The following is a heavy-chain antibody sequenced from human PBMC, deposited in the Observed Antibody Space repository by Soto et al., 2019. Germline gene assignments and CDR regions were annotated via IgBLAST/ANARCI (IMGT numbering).Heavy chain of an antibody. CDR3: AHSGSASNWFDT. D-gene: IGHD2-2*03. J-gene: IGHJ5*02. V-gene: IGHV2-5*02. CDR2: IYWDDDK. CDR1: AFSLSTSGVG. Sequence: QITLKESGPTLVKPTQTLTLTCTFPAFSLSTSGVGLGWIRPTQGKALECLALIYWDDDKRYRPSLKRTLTFTKDTSKSQLGLTMTNMDPVDTAKYYCAHSGSASNWFDTRGQGTLVTVSS.